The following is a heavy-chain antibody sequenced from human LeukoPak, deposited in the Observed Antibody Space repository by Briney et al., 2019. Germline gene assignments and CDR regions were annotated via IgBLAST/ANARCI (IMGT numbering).Heavy chain of an antibody. V-gene: IGHV4-39*02. Sequence: SETLSLTCSVSGGSISSSSYFWGWIRQPPGKGLEWIASVHYSGSTYYNPSLKSRLTISVDTSKNQFSLKVSSVTAADTAVYYCARDFRPITMVRGGEFDYWGQGTLVTVSS. J-gene: IGHJ4*02. D-gene: IGHD3-10*01. CDR1: GGSISSSSYF. CDR2: VHYSGST. CDR3: ARDFRPITMVRGGEFDY.